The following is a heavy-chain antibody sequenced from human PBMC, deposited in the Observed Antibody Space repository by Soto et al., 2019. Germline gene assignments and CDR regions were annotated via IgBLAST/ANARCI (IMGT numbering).Heavy chain of an antibody. CDR2: INPSGGST. CDR1: GYTFTSYY. CDR3: ARDGGFLTIFGVAQIGGSGMDV. D-gene: IGHD3-3*01. Sequence: GASVKVSCKASGYTFTSYYMHWVRQAPGQGLEWMGIINPSGGSTSYAQKFQGRVTMTRDTSTSTVYMELSSLRSEDTAVYYCARDGGFLTIFGVAQIGGSGMDVWGQGTTVTVSS. V-gene: IGHV1-46*01. J-gene: IGHJ6*02.